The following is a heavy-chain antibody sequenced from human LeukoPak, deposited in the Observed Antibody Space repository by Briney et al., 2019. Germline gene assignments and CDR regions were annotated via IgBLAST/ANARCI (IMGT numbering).Heavy chain of an antibody. J-gene: IGHJ4*02. CDR1: GYTLTELS. CDR3: ATELQYYFDY. D-gene: IGHD4-11*01. CDR2: FDAEDGET. Sequence: GASVKVSCKVSGYTLTELSMHSVRQAPGKGVEWMGGFDAEDGETIYAQKFQGKVTMTEDTSTDTAYMELSSLRSEDTAVYYCATELQYYFDYWGQGTLVTVS. V-gene: IGHV1-24*01.